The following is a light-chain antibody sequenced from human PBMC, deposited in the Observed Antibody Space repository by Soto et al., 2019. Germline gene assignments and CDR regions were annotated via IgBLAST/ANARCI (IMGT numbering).Light chain of an antibody. CDR2: KAI. Sequence: DIHMTQSPSTLSASVGDRVTITCRASQSISTWLAWYQQKPGKVPKLLIYKAINLQSGVPSRFSGSGSGTEFSLTISGLQPDDFATYYCQRYNDFQYVFGQGTKLEMK. V-gene: IGKV1-5*03. CDR3: QRYNDFQYV. CDR1: QSISTW. J-gene: IGKJ2*01.